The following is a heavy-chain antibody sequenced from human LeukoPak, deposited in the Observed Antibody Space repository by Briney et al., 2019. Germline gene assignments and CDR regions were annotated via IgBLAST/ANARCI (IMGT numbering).Heavy chain of an antibody. Sequence: XSVKVSCKASGYTFTSYGISWVRQAPGQGLEWMGWISAYNGNTNYAQKLQGRVTMTTDTSTSTAYMELRSLRSDDTAVYYCARSLRFLEWLSSFDPWGQGTLVTVSS. CDR2: ISAYNGNT. D-gene: IGHD3-3*01. J-gene: IGHJ5*02. V-gene: IGHV1-18*01. CDR1: GYTFTSYG. CDR3: ARSLRFLEWLSSFDP.